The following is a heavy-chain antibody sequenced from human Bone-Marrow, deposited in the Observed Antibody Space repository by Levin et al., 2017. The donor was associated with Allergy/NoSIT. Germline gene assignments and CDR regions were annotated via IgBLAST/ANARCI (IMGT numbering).Heavy chain of an antibody. J-gene: IGHJ5*02. CDR3: ARDPLTFSPRGGWFDP. D-gene: IGHD3-10*01. Sequence: GESLKISCGASGFTVSSHYMSWVRQAPGKGLEWVSTLYSTGTRDHADSVKGRFTISRDNSKNTLYLQMNSLRVEDTAVYYCARDPLTFSPRGGWFDPWGQGSLVTVSS. V-gene: IGHV3-66*01. CDR2: LYSTGTR. CDR1: GFTVSSHY.